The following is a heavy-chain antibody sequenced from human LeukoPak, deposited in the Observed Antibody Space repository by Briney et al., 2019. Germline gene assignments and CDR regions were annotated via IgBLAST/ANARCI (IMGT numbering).Heavy chain of an antibody. CDR1: GFTFSSYG. CDR2: IWYDGSNK. J-gene: IGHJ4*02. Sequence: PGGSLRLSCAASGFTFSSYGMHWVRQAPGKGLEWVAVIWYDGSNKYYADSVKGRFTISRDNSKNTLYLQMNSLRAEDTAVYYCAGDEGPNWNYPIAPDYWGQGTLVTVSS. CDR3: AGDEGPNWNYPIAPDY. V-gene: IGHV3-33*01. D-gene: IGHD1-7*01.